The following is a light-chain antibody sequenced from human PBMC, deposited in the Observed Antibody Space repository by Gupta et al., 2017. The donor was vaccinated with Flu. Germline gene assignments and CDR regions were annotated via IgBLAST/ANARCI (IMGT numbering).Light chain of an antibody. Sequence: KVTISCSGSSSKIENNYVSWYQQLPGTAPELLIYENTKRPSGIPDRFSGSKSDTSATLGITGLQTGDEADYYCGTWDSSLSAWVFGGGTKLTVL. CDR2: ENT. CDR3: GTWDSSLSAWV. CDR1: SSKIENNY. J-gene: IGLJ3*02. V-gene: IGLV1-51*02.